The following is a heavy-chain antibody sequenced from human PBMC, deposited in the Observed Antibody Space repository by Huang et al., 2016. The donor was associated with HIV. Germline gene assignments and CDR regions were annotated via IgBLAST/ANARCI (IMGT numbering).Heavy chain of an antibody. CDR2: IYYRGST. Sequence: QLQLQESGPGLVKPSETLSLTCTVSGVSISNSRYSWGWLRQPPGKGLEYIGSIYYRGSTYYNPSLKSRITMSIDSSNNQFSRKLNSVTAADTAVYYCSRQDEKGYCAGDCSNHYYFGLDVWGHGTTVTVS. J-gene: IGHJ6*02. CDR1: GVSISNSRYS. CDR3: SRQDEKGYCAGDCSNHYYFGLDV. V-gene: IGHV4-39*01. D-gene: IGHD2-21*02.